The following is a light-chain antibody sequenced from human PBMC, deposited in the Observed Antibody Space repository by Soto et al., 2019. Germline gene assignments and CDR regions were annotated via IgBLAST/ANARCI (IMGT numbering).Light chain of an antibody. CDR1: QSISSY. V-gene: IGKV1-39*01. Sequence: DIQMTQSPSSLSASVGDRVTITCRASQSISSYVNWYQQKPGKAPRLLISAASTLQSGVPSRFSGGGSGTDFTLTISSLQPEDFATYYCQRSFKTPLAFGQGTRLEIK. CDR3: QRSFKTPLA. CDR2: AAS. J-gene: IGKJ5*01.